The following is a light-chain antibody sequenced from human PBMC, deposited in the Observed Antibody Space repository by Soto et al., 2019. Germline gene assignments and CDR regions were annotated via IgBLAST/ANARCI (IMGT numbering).Light chain of an antibody. Sequence: DIQMTQSPSTLSASVGDRVTITCRASQSISSWLAWYQQKPGKAPRLLIYKASDLESGVPSRFSGSGSGTDFALTISSLQPDDFATYFCQQYNSYLYTFGQGTKVDIK. V-gene: IGKV1-5*03. CDR1: QSISSW. J-gene: IGKJ2*01. CDR3: QQYNSYLYT. CDR2: KAS.